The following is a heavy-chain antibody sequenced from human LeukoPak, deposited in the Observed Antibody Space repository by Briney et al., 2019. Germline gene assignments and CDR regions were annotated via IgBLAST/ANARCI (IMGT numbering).Heavy chain of an antibody. CDR1: GFTFDDYG. CDR3: ARVRGSYYDSSGNTDY. Sequence: GGSLRLSCAASGFTFDDYGMSWVRQAPGKGLEWVASINWRSDEIGYADSVKGRFTISRDNSKNTLYLQMNSLRAEDTAVYYCARVRGSYYDSSGNTDYWGQGTLVTVSS. J-gene: IGHJ4*02. D-gene: IGHD3-22*01. V-gene: IGHV3-20*04. CDR2: INWRSDEI.